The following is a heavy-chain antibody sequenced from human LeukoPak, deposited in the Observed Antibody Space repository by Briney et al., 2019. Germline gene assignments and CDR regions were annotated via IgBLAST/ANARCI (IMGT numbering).Heavy chain of an antibody. CDR2: IWYDGSNK. Sequence: GGFLRLSCAASGFTFSSYGMHWVRRAPGKGLEWVAVIWYDGSNKYYADSVKGRFTISRDNSKNTLYLQMNSLRAEDTAVYYCAKDQVGAGAYFDYWGQGTLVTVSS. CDR1: GFTFSSYG. J-gene: IGHJ4*02. V-gene: IGHV3-33*06. CDR3: AKDQVGAGAYFDY. D-gene: IGHD3-10*01.